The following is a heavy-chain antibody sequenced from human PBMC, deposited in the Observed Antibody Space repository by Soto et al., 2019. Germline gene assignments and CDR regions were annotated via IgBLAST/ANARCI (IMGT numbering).Heavy chain of an antibody. V-gene: IGHV3-11*01. Sequence: QVQLVESGGGLVKPGGSLRLSCAASGFTFSDYYMSWIRQAPGKGLEWLSYISSGGSSIYYADSVKGRFTIPRDNAKNSLYLQMTSLRAEDTAVYYCARRGATTRNFDYWGQGTLVTVSS. CDR2: ISSGGSSI. J-gene: IGHJ4*02. CDR1: GFTFSDYY. CDR3: ARRGATTRNFDY. D-gene: IGHD5-12*01.